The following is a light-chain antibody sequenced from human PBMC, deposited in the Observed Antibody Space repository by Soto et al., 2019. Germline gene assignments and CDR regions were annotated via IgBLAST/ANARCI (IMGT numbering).Light chain of an antibody. J-gene: IGLJ1*01. V-gene: IGLV2-23*02. CDR2: EVT. CDR1: SSDVGYYNF. CDR3: CSYAGSSSYV. Sequence: QSVLTQPASVSGSPGQSITVSCTGTSSDVGYYNFVSWYQHRPGKAPKLLIFEVTKRPSGVSHRFSGSKSGNTASLTISGLQAEDVADYYCCSYAGSSSYVFGSGTKVTVL.